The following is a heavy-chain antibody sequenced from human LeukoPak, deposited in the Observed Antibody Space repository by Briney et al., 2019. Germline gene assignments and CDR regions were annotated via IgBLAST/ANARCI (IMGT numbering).Heavy chain of an antibody. V-gene: IGHV3-23*01. D-gene: IGHD6-19*01. CDR1: GFTFSNYA. CDR2: ISGSGSST. J-gene: IGHJ4*02. Sequence: GGSLRLSCAASGFTFSNYAMTWVRQAPGKGLEWVSGISGSGSSTYYADSVKGRFTLSRDNSKNTAYLQMNSLRAEDTAVYYCAKSSGGNYWGQGTLVTVSS. CDR3: AKSSGGNY.